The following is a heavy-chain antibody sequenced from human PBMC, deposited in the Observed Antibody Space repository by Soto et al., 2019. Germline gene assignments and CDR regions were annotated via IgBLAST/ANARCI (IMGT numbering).Heavy chain of an antibody. V-gene: IGHV1-69*01. CDR3: ARDPRSITGTTSSEDFQH. J-gene: IGHJ1*01. Sequence: HAQLMQSGAEVKKPGYSVKVFCKASGGTFSGYAINWVRQAPGQGLEWMGGIIPLLGITDYGQKFQGRITIAADESTGTDYMDLRGRRSEDTAVYYCARDPRSITGTTSSEDFQHWGQGTLVSVSS. CDR1: GGTFSGYA. CDR2: IIPLLGIT. D-gene: IGHD1-20*01.